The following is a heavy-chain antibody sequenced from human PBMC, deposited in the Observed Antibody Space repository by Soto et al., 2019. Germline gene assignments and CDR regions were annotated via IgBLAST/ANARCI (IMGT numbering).Heavy chain of an antibody. J-gene: IGHJ4*02. V-gene: IGHV4-39*01. Sequence: SETLSLTCTVSGGSISSSSYYWGWIRQPPGKGLEWIGSIYYSGSTYYNPSLKSRVTISVDTSKNQFSLKLSSVTAADTAVYYCARHGDWDSNYFDYWGQGTLVTVSS. D-gene: IGHD2-21*01. CDR2: IYYSGST. CDR1: GGSISSSSYY. CDR3: ARHGDWDSNYFDY.